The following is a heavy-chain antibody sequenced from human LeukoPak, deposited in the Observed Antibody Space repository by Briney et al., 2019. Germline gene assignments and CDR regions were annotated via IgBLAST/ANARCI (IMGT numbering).Heavy chain of an antibody. CDR2: INPNSGGT. CDR3: ARGLGRYDSSGYPGDY. Sequence: ASVKVSCKASGYTFTGYYMHWVRPAPGQGLEWMGWINPNSGGTNYAQKFQGWVTMTRDTSISTAYMELSRLRSDDTAVYYCARGLGRYDSSGYPGDYWGQGTLVTVSS. CDR1: GYTFTGYY. D-gene: IGHD3-22*01. J-gene: IGHJ4*02. V-gene: IGHV1-2*04.